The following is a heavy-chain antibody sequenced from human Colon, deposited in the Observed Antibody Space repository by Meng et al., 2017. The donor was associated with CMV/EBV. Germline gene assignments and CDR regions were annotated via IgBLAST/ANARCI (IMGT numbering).Heavy chain of an antibody. V-gene: IGHV3-23*01. Sequence: GGSLRLSCAASGFPFSRHWMSWVRQAPGKGLEGVSTISGSGDNTYYADSVKGRFTISRDDSKNTIYLQMNSLRAEDTAIYYCAKDHGPFSPGRPVSSYYGMDVWGQGTTVTVSS. D-gene: IGHD1-14*01. J-gene: IGHJ6*02. CDR2: ISGSGDNT. CDR3: AKDHGPFSPGRPVSSYYGMDV. CDR1: GFPFSRHW.